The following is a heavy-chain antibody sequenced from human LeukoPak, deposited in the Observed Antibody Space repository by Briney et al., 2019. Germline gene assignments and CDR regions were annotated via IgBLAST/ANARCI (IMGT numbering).Heavy chain of an antibody. CDR2: LHYSGST. CDR3: ARTTEGGYTYGYFYYYYMDV. D-gene: IGHD5-18*01. Sequence: SETLSLTCTVSGGSISGYYWSWIRQPPGKGLEWIGYLHYSGSTNYNPSLKSRVTISVDTSKNQFSLKLSSVTAADTAVYYCARTTEGGYTYGYFYYYYMDVWGKGTTVIISS. J-gene: IGHJ6*03. V-gene: IGHV4-59*01. CDR1: GGSISGYY.